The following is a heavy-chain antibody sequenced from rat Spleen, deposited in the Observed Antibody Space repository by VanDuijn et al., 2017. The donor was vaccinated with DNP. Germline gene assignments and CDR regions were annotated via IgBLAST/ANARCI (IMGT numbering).Heavy chain of an antibody. Sequence: QVQLKESGPGLVQPSQTLSLTCAVSGFSLTSYGVSWVRQPPGKGLEWIAGISSGGSTFYNSVFKSRLSISRDTSKSQVILQMDSLQTEDTGIYFCTRDRTLAPISPFDYWGQGVMVTVSS. D-gene: IGHD1-2*01. V-gene: IGHV2S12*01. CDR1: GFSLTSYG. J-gene: IGHJ2*01. CDR2: ISSGGST. CDR3: TRDRTLAPISPFDY.